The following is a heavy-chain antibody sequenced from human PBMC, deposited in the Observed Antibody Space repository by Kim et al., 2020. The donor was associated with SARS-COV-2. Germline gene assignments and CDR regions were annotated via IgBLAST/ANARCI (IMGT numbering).Heavy chain of an antibody. CDR2: FNWNGDYI. CDR1: GFIFSDYA. CDR3: AKDVSGSGRLGYGMEV. V-gene: IGHV3-9*01. D-gene: IGHD6-19*01. J-gene: IGHJ6*02. Sequence: GGSLRLSCAASGFIFSDYAMHWVRQIPGKGLEWVSTFNWNGDYIDYADSVKGRFTISRDIAKNSLYPQMNSLRPEDTALYYCAKDVSGSGRLGYGMEVWGQGPTVAVSS.